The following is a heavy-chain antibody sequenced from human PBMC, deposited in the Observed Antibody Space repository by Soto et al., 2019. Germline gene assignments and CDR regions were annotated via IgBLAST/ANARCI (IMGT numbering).Heavy chain of an antibody. D-gene: IGHD3-22*01. V-gene: IGHV1-18*04. CDR2: ISAYNGNT. Sequence: ASVKVSCKASGYTFTSYGISWVRQAPGQGLEWMGWISAYNGNTNYAQKLQGRVTMTTDTSTSTAYMELRSLRSDDTAVYYCARDLGGYDSSGYSDYWCQGTLVTVSS. CDR1: GYTFTSYG. J-gene: IGHJ4*02. CDR3: ARDLGGYDSSGYSDY.